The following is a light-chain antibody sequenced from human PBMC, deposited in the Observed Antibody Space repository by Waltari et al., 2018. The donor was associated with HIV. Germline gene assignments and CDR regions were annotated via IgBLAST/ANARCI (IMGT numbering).Light chain of an antibody. CDR1: RRDVGTYDY. CDR2: DVT. Sequence: QSALTQPASVSGSPGQAITLSCPGRRRDVGTYDYISWYQQHPGTAPKLIISDVTERPSGISNRFSGSKSGTTASLTISGLQAEDEAEYFCCSFAGSNFVFGSGTKVTVL. J-gene: IGLJ1*01. CDR3: CSFAGSNFV. V-gene: IGLV2-23*02.